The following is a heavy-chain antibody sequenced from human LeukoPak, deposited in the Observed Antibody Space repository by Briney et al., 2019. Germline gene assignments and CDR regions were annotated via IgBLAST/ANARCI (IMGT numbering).Heavy chain of an antibody. V-gene: IGHV4-59*01. J-gene: IGHJ4*02. CDR2: IHDTVNT. Sequence: SETLSLTCTVSRGALNSYYWTWFRQSPGKGLDWIGYIHDTVNTNYNSSLKGRVTISVDASKNQFSLNLRSVTAADTAIYYCARGRITIFGVLTPHFDYWGQGTLVTVAS. CDR3: ARGRITIFGVLTPHFDY. D-gene: IGHD3-3*01. CDR1: RGALNSYY.